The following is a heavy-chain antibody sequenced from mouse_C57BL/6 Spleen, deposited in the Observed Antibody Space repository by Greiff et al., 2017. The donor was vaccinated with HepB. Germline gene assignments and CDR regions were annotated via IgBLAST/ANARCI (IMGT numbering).Heavy chain of an antibody. CDR2: IDPEDGDT. J-gene: IGHJ1*03. D-gene: IGHD2-1*01. CDR1: GFNIKDYY. V-gene: IGHV14-1*01. Sequence: VHVKQSGAELVRPGASVKLSCTASGFNIKDYYMHWVKQRPEQGLEWIGRIDPEDGDTEYAPKFQGKATMTADTSSNTAYLQLSSLTSEDTAVYYCTTCYGNDWYFDVWGTGTTVTVSS. CDR3: TTCYGNDWYFDV.